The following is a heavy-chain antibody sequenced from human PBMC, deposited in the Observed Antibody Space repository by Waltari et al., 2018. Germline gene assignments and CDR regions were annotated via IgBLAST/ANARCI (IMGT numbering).Heavy chain of an antibody. Sequence: QVQLQESGPGLVKPSQTLSLTCTVSGGSISSGSYYWSWIRQPAGKRLEWIGLIYTSGRTNYNPSLKRRVTISVDTSKNQLSLKLSSVTAADTAVDYCARYGDYTYYFDYWGQGTLVTVSS. J-gene: IGHJ4*02. CDR2: IYTSGRT. CDR3: ARYGDYTYYFDY. V-gene: IGHV4-61*02. D-gene: IGHD4-17*01. CDR1: GGSISSGSYY.